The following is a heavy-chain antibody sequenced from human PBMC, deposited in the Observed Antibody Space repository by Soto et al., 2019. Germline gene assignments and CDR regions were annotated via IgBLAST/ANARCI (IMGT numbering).Heavy chain of an antibody. J-gene: IGHJ3*02. D-gene: IGHD3-22*01. CDR3: AREVHLASYYDSSGYPVGAFDI. CDR1: GFTVSSNY. V-gene: IGHV3-66*01. Sequence: GGSLRFSCAASGFTVSSNYMSWVRQAPGKGLEWVSVIYSGGSTYYADSVKGRFTISRDNSKNTLYLQMNSLRAEDTAVYYCAREVHLASYYDSSGYPVGAFDIWGQGTMVTVSS. CDR2: IYSGGST.